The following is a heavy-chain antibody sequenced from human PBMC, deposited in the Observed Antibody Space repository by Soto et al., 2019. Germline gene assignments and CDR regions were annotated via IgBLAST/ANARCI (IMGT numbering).Heavy chain of an antibody. J-gene: IGHJ4*02. CDR2: IKSKTDGGTT. CDR1: GFTFSNAW. CDR3: TTAWGYDFWSGYPPPPDY. D-gene: IGHD3-3*01. Sequence: VGSLRLSCAASGFTFSNAWMSWVRQAPGKGLEWVGRIKSKTDGGTTDYAAPVKGRFTISRDDSKNTLYLQMNSLKTEDTAVYYCTTAWGYDFWSGYPPPPDYWGQGTLVTVSS. V-gene: IGHV3-15*01.